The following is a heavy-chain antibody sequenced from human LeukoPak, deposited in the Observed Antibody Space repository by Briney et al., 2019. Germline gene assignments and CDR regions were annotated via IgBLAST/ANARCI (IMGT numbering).Heavy chain of an antibody. J-gene: IGHJ4*02. CDR1: GFTSIAYA. V-gene: IGHV3-23*01. D-gene: IGHD7-27*01. CDR3: AGSLGPLTEY. Sequence: GGSLRLSCVGSGFTSIAYALTWARQAPGKGLEWVSGISGGGVTTYYADSVKGRFTISRDNAKNTLYLQMNSLRAEDTAVYYCAGSLGPLTEYWGQGTLVTVSS. CDR2: ISGGGVTT.